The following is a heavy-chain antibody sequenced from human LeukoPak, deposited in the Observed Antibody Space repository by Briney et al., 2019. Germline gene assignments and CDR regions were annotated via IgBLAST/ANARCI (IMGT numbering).Heavy chain of an antibody. V-gene: IGHV3-43*02. Sequence: GGSLRLSCAASGFTFDDYAMHWVRQAPGKGLEWVSLISGDGGSTYYADSVKGRFTISRDNSKNSLYLQMNSLRTEDTALYYCAKGPLAYCGGDCYSSYYYYGMDVWGQGTTVTASS. CDR2: ISGDGGST. CDR1: GFTFDDYA. D-gene: IGHD2-21*02. J-gene: IGHJ6*02. CDR3: AKGPLAYCGGDCYSSYYYYGMDV.